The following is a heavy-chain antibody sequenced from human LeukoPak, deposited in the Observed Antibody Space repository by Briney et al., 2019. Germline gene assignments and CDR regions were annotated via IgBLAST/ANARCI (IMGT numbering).Heavy chain of an antibody. J-gene: IGHJ4*02. V-gene: IGHV5-51*01. Sequence: GESLKISCKGSGYSFTNYWIAWVRQMPGKGLEWMGIIYPGDSNTRYSPSFQGQVTISADRSISTAYLQWSSLKASDTAMYSCARGTTDTSDYDFWGQGTLVTVSS. CDR2: IYPGDSNT. CDR3: ARGTTDTSDYDF. D-gene: IGHD3-22*01. CDR1: GYSFTNYW.